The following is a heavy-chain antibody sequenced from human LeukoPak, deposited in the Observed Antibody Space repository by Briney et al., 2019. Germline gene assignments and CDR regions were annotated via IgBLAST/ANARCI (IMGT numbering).Heavy chain of an antibody. D-gene: IGHD6-19*01. CDR3: AKLGYSSGWYDFQIDAFDF. CDR2: ISGSGGRT. J-gene: IGHJ3*01. Sequence: GGSLRLSCAASGFTFGSYAMNWVRQAPGKGLEWVSTISGSGGRTYYADSVKGRFTISRDNSKNTLYLQMNSLRAEDTAVYYCAKLGYSSGWYDFQIDAFDFWGQGTMVTVSS. V-gene: IGHV3-23*01. CDR1: GFTFGSYA.